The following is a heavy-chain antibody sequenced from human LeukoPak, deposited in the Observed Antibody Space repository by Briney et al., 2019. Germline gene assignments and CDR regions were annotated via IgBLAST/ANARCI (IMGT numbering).Heavy chain of an antibody. Sequence: SVKVSCKASGFTFTSSAMQWVRQARGQRLEWIGWIVVGSGNTNYAQKFQERVTITRNTSISTAYMELSSLRSEDTAVYYCARGRHCSSTSCYTKYYYYMDVWGKGTTVTVSS. CDR2: IVVGSGNT. CDR3: ARGRHCSSTSCYTKYYYYMDV. D-gene: IGHD2-2*02. J-gene: IGHJ6*03. V-gene: IGHV1-58*02. CDR1: GFTFTSSA.